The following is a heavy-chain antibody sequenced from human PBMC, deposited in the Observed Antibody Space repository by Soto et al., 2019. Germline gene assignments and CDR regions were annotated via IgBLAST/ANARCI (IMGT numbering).Heavy chain of an antibody. CDR3: ARYPGRWFDP. V-gene: IGHV3-30-3*01. D-gene: IGHD1-26*01. Sequence: QVQLVESGGGVVQPGRSLRLSCAASGFTFSSYAMHWVRQAPGKGLEWVAVISYDGSNKYYADSVKGRFTISRDNSKNTLYLQMNSLRAEDTAVYYCARYPGRWFDPWGQGTLVTVSS. CDR1: GFTFSSYA. CDR2: ISYDGSNK. J-gene: IGHJ5*02.